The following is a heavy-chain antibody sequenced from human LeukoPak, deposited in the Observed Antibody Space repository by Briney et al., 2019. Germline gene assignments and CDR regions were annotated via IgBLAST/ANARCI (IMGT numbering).Heavy chain of an antibody. CDR3: ARQSQLLSFQH. J-gene: IGHJ1*01. Sequence: PSETLSLTCTVSGGSISSGSYYWSWIRQPPGKGLEWIGEINHSGSTNYNPSLKSRVTISVDTSKNQFSLKLSSVTAADTAVYYCARQSQLLSFQHWGQGTLVTVSS. D-gene: IGHD2-2*01. CDR1: GGSISSGSYY. CDR2: INHSGST. V-gene: IGHV4-39*01.